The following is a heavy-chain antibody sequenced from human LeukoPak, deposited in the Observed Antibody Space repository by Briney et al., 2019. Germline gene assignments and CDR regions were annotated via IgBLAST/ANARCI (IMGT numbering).Heavy chain of an antibody. CDR1: GFTVSSNY. Sequence: GSLRLSCAASGFTVSSNYMSWVRQAPGKGLEWVSTIYSGGATYYSDSVRGRFTISRDSSQNTVYLQMNSLRAEDTAVYYCAREGVNYYDSSGYYAVSWGQGTLVTVSS. CDR3: AREGVNYYDSSGYYAVS. D-gene: IGHD3-22*01. CDR2: IYSGGAT. J-gene: IGHJ5*02. V-gene: IGHV3-66*01.